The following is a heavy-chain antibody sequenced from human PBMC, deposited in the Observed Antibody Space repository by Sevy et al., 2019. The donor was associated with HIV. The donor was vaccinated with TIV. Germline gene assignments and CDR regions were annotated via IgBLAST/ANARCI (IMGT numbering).Heavy chain of an antibody. CDR3: AREQLAGGGGIDY. V-gene: IGHV3-30-3*01. D-gene: IGHD6-6*01. CDR1: GFTFSSYA. CDR2: ISYDGSNK. Sequence: GGSLRLSCAASGFTFSSYAMHWVRQAPGKGLEWVAVISYDGSNKYYADSVKGRFTISRDNSKNTLYLQMNSLRAEDTAVYYCAREQLAGGGGIDYWGQGTLVTVSS. J-gene: IGHJ4*02.